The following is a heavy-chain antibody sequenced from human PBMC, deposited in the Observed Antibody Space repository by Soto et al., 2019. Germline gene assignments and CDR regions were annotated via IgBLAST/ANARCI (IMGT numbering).Heavy chain of an antibody. V-gene: IGHV3-21*01. CDR2: ISSSSSYI. D-gene: IGHD2-2*01. CDR1: GFTFSSYS. J-gene: IGHJ4*02. CDR3: ASRGYCSSTRCQAPDY. Sequence: GGSLRLSCAASGFTFSSYSMNWVRQAPGKGLEWVSSISSSSSYIYYADSVMGRFTISRDNAKNSLSLQMNSMRAEDTAVSYCASRGYCSSTRCQAPDYWGQGTLVTVSS.